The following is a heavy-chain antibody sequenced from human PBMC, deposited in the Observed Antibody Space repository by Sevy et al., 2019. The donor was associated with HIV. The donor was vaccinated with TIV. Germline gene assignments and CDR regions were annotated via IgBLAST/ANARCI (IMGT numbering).Heavy chain of an antibody. D-gene: IGHD3-10*01. CDR2: FDPEDGET. CDR3: ATEPGTGGGLTFDY. V-gene: IGHV1-24*01. Sequence: ASVKVSCKVSGYTLTELSMHWVRQAPGKGLEWMGGFDPEDGETIYAQKFQGRVTMTEDTSTDTAYMELSSLRSEDTAVYSCATEPGTGGGLTFDYWGQGTLVTVSS. J-gene: IGHJ4*02. CDR1: GYTLTELS.